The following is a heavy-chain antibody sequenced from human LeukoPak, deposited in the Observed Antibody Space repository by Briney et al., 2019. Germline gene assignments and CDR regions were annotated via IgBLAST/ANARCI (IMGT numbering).Heavy chain of an antibody. V-gene: IGHV3-23*01. J-gene: IGHJ6*02. CDR1: GFTFSSYA. Sequence: PGGSLRLSCAAFGFTFSSYAMSWVRQAPGKGLEWVSAISGSGGSTYYADSVKGRFTISRDNSKNTLYLQMNSLRAEDTAVYYCAKDLGAVTISVLAPSYYYGMDVWGQGTTVTVSS. D-gene: IGHD3-3*01. CDR2: ISGSGGST. CDR3: AKDLGAVTISVLAPSYYYGMDV.